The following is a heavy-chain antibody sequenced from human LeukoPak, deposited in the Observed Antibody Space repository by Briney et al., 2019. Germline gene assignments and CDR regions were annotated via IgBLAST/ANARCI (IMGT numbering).Heavy chain of an antibody. D-gene: IGHD3-22*01. V-gene: IGHV3-21*01. CDR3: AKGGKFQWLSKPD. Sequence: GESLRLSCAASGFTFSSYSMNWVRQAPGKGLEWVSSISSSSNYIYYADSVKGRFTISRDNAKNSLYLQMNSLRAEDTAVYYCAKGGKFQWLSKPDWGQGTLVTVSS. CDR1: GFTFSSYS. J-gene: IGHJ4*02. CDR2: ISSSSNYI.